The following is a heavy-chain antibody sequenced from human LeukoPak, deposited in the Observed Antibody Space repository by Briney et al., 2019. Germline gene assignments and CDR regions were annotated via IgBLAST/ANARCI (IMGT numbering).Heavy chain of an antibody. V-gene: IGHV4-59*12. Sequence: SETLSLTCTVSGGSISSYYWSWIRQPPGKGLEWIGYIYYSGSTNYNPSLKSRVTISVDTSKNQFSLKLSSVTAADTAVYYCARIRGVLNYWGQGTLVTVSS. J-gene: IGHJ4*02. D-gene: IGHD3-10*01. CDR3: ARIRGVLNY. CDR1: GGSISSYY. CDR2: IYYSGST.